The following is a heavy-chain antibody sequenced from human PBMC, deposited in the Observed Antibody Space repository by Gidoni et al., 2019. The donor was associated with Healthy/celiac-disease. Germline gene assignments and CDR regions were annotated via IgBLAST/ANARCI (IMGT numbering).Heavy chain of an antibody. J-gene: IGHJ6*03. CDR1: VFTFINAW. CDR3: TTEYDGSGSSYYMDV. V-gene: IGHV3-15*07. CDR2: IKSKTDGGTT. Sequence: EVQLVESGGGLVKPGGSLRLSCAASVFTFINAWMNWVRQAPGKGLEWVGRIKSKTDGGTTDYAAPVKGRFTISRDDSKNTLYLQMNSLKTEDTAVYYCTTEYDGSGSSYYMDVWGKGTTVTVSS. D-gene: IGHD3-10*01.